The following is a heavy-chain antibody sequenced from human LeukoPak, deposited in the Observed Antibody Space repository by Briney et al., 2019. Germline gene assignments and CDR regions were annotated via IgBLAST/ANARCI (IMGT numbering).Heavy chain of an antibody. CDR2: INPNTAGT. J-gene: IGHJ6*03. V-gene: IGHV1-2*02. CDR3: ARLAAAREYYYYYYMDV. D-gene: IGHD6-6*01. Sequence: ASVKVSCKASGYTFTGYYFHWVRQAPGQGLEWMGWINPNTAGTNYAQKFLGGVTLTWDTSISTAYMELNRLTSDDTAVYYCARLAAAREYYYYYYMDVWGKGTTVTVSS. CDR1: GYTFTGYY.